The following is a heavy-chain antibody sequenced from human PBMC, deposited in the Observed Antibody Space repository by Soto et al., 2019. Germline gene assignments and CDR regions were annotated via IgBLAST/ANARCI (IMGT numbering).Heavy chain of an antibody. Sequence: ASVKVSCKASGYTFTGYYMHWVRQAPGQGLEWMGWINPNSGGTNYAQKFQGWATMTRNTSISTAYMELSSLRSEDTAVYYCARGLREFYDYIWGSYRYDYWGQGTLVTVSS. J-gene: IGHJ4*02. CDR3: ARGLREFYDYIWGSYRYDY. CDR2: INPNSGGT. V-gene: IGHV1-2*04. CDR1: GYTFTGYY. D-gene: IGHD3-16*02.